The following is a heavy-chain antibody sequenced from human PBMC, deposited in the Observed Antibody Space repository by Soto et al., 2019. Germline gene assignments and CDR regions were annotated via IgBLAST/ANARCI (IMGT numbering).Heavy chain of an antibody. V-gene: IGHV4-59*08. CDR2: IYNSGST. Sequence: PSETLSLTCTVSGGSISSYYWSWIRQPPGKGLEWIGYIYNSGSTNYNPSLKSRVTISVDTSKNQFSLKLSSMTAADTAVYYCARRSERFDYWGQGTLVTVSS. CDR3: ARRSERFDY. J-gene: IGHJ4*02. CDR1: GGSISSYY.